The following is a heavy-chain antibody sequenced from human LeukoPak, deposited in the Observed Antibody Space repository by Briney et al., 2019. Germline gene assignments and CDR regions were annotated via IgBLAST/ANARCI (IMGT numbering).Heavy chain of an antibody. J-gene: IGHJ4*02. D-gene: IGHD5-18*01. CDR3: ARDLGYSYGPLDY. CDR1: GFTFSSYG. V-gene: IGHV3-30*03. CDR2: ISYDGSNK. Sequence: GSLLLSCAASGFTFSSYGMHWVRQAPGKGLEGGAVISYDGSNKYYADSVKGRFTISRDNSKNTLYLQMNSLRAEDTAVYYCARDLGYSYGPLDYWGQGTLVTVSS.